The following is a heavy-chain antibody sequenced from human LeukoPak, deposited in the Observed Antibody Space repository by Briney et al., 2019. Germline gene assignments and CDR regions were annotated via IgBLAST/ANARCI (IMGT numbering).Heavy chain of an antibody. CDR2: ISGSGGST. CDR3: ARPRTRYGSGSYDAFDI. V-gene: IGHV3-23*01. D-gene: IGHD3-10*01. CDR1: GFTFSSYA. Sequence: GGSLRLSCAASGFTFSSYAMSWVRQAPGKGLEWVSAISGSGGSTYYADSVKGRFTISRDNSKNTLYLQMNSLRAEDTAVYYCARPRTRYGSGSYDAFDIWGQGTMVTVSS. J-gene: IGHJ3*02.